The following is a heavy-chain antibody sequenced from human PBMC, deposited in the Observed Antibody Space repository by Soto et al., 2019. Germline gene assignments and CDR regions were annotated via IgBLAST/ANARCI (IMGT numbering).Heavy chain of an antibody. CDR3: AKDLGDLGSSGWDDYYGMDV. Sequence: GGSLRLSCAASGFTFSSYGMHWVRQAPGKGLEWVAVISYDGSNKYYADSVKGRFAISRDNSKNTLYLQMNSLRAEDTAVYYCAKDLGDLGSSGWDDYYGMDVWGQGTTVTVSS. CDR2: ISYDGSNK. D-gene: IGHD6-19*01. CDR1: GFTFSSYG. V-gene: IGHV3-30*18. J-gene: IGHJ6*02.